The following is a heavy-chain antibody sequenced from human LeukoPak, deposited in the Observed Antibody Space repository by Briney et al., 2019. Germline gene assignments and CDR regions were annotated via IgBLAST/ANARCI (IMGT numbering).Heavy chain of an antibody. D-gene: IGHD2-2*01. CDR2: IWYDGSNK. CDR1: GFTFSSYG. V-gene: IGHV3-33*01. Sequence: GGSLRLSCAASGFTFSSYGMHWVRQAPGKGMEWVAVIWYDGSNKYYADSVKGRFTISRDNSKNTLYLQMNSLRAEDTAVYYCARLGYQLLSYYIDYWGQGTLVTVSS. J-gene: IGHJ4*02. CDR3: ARLGYQLLSYYIDY.